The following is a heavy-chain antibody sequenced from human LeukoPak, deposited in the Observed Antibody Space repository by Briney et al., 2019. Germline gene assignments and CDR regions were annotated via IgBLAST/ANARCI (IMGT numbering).Heavy chain of an antibody. D-gene: IGHD1-1*01. CDR3: ARASHWNQLHYFDY. CDR2: IYYSGST. V-gene: IGHV4-39*07. CDR1: GGSISSYY. J-gene: IGHJ4*02. Sequence: SETLSLTCTVSGGSISSYYWGWIRQPPGKGLEWIGNIYYSGSTYYNPSLKSRVTISVDKSKNQFSLKLSSVTAADTAVYYCARASHWNQLHYFDYWGQGTLVTVSS.